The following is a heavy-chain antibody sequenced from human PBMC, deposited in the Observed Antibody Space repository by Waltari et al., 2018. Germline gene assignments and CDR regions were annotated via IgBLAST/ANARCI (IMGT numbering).Heavy chain of an antibody. CDR3: ARGSTDDYGPFDY. V-gene: IGHV1-69*12. Sequence: QVQRVQSGAEVKKPGCSGKVACQASGGTCSSNANTWVRQAPGQGLEWMGVLIPIVVTANYAQKFQGRVTITADESPSTAYMELSSLRSEDTAVYYCARGSTDDYGPFDYWGQGTLVTVSS. CDR1: GGTCSSNA. J-gene: IGHJ4*02. CDR2: LIPIVVTA. D-gene: IGHD4-17*01.